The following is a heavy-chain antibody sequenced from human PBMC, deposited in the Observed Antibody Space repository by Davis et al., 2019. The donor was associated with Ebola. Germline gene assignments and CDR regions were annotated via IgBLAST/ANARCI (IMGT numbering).Heavy chain of an antibody. CDR3: ARHSSSFRKNWFDP. Sequence: MPSETLSLTCTVSGGSVSSGGYYWNWIRQPPGKGLEWVGCIQNSGSPIYNPSLKSRVTLSVDTSTNQFSLKLTSVTAADTAVYYCARHSSSFRKNWFDPWGQGTLVTVSS. D-gene: IGHD6-6*01. V-gene: IGHV4-61*08. CDR2: IQNSGSP. J-gene: IGHJ5*02. CDR1: GGSVSSGGYY.